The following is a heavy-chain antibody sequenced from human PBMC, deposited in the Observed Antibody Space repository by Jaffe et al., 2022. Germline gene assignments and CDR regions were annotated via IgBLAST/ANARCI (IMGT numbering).Heavy chain of an antibody. J-gene: IGHJ6*03. CDR1: GFTFSSYA. V-gene: IGHV3-23*01. Sequence: EVQLLESGGGLVQPGGSLRLSCAASGFTFSSYAMSWVRQAPGKGLEWVSAISGSGGSTYYADSVKGRFTISRDNSKNTLYLQMNSLRAEDTAVYYCAKLMGVQGVIITIVFPPTGYYYMDVWGKGTTVTVSS. D-gene: IGHD3-10*01. CDR3: AKLMGVQGVIITIVFPPTGYYYMDV. CDR2: ISGSGGST.